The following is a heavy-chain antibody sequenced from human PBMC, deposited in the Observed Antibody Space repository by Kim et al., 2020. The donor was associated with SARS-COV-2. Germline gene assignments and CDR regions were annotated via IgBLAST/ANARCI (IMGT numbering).Heavy chain of an antibody. V-gene: IGHV3-9*01. D-gene: IGHD3-10*01. J-gene: IGHJ6*02. CDR2: ISWNGGII. CDR3: AKAADGPGTYTYYHYALDG. CDR1: GFRFDDYA. Sequence: GGSLRLSCAASGFRFDDYAMRWVRQAPGKGLEWVSFISWNGGIIYYADSVRGRFTVARDNAKNSLFLQMNSLRVEDTAVYYCAKAADGPGTYTYYHYALDGWGQGTTVTVSS.